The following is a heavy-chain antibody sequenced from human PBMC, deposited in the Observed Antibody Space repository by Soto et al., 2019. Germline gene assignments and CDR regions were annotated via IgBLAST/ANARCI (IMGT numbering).Heavy chain of an antibody. Sequence: QVQLVQSGAEVKKPGSSVKVSCKASGGTFSSYAISWVREAPGQGLEWMGGIIPIFGTANYAQKFQGRVTITADESTSTAYMELSSMRSEDTAVYYSARAPSGSYSGDYFDYWGQGTLVTFSS. J-gene: IGHJ4*02. CDR3: ARAPSGSYSGDYFDY. CDR1: GGTFSSYA. V-gene: IGHV1-69*01. D-gene: IGHD1-26*01. CDR2: IIPIFGTA.